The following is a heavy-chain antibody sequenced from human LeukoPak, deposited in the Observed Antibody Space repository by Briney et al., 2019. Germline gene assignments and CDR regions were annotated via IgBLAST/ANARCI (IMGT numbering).Heavy chain of an antibody. Sequence: GASVKVSCKASGYTFTGYYMHWVRQAPGQELEWMGRINPNSGGTNYAQKFQGRVTMTRDTSISTAYMELSRLRSDDTAVYYCAREIGGSLQQLVIDYWGQGTLATVSS. CDR2: INPNSGGT. CDR3: AREIGGSLQQLVIDY. V-gene: IGHV1-2*06. D-gene: IGHD6-13*01. CDR1: GYTFTGYY. J-gene: IGHJ4*02.